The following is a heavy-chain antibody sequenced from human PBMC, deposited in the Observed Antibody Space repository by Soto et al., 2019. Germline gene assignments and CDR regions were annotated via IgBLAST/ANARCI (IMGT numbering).Heavy chain of an antibody. V-gene: IGHV3-30*18. D-gene: IGHD3-22*01. CDR3: AKTYYYDSSGYLAPYYYGMDV. Sequence: LRLSCAASGFTFSSYGMHWVRQAPGKGLEWVAVISYDGSNKYYADSVKGRFTISRDNSKNTLYLQMNSLRAEDTAVYYCAKTYYYDSSGYLAPYYYGMDVWGQGTTVTVSS. J-gene: IGHJ6*02. CDR1: GFTFSSYG. CDR2: ISYDGSNK.